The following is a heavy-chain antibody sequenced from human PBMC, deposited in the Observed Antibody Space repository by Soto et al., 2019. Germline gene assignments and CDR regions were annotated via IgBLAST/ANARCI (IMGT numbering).Heavy chain of an antibody. CDR3: AKDRRAGGNYGFYSDF. D-gene: IGHD1-7*01. J-gene: IGHJ4*02. CDR2: SSATGAGR. CDR1: GFSFGSYA. Sequence: GGSLRLSCVASGFSFGSYALTWVRQAPGKGLEWVSFSSATGAGRYYADSVKGRFTISRDNSKNTLYLQMSSLRADDTAVYYCAKDRRAGGNYGFYSDFWGQGALVTPSS. V-gene: IGHV3-23*01.